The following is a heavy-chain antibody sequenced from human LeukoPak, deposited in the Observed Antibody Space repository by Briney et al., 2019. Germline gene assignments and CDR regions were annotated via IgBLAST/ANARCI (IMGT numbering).Heavy chain of an antibody. Sequence: ASVKVSCKASGGTFSSYAISWVRQAPGQGLEWMGGIIPIFGTANYAQKFQGRVTMTRNTSISTAYMELSSLRSEDTAVYYCAREDSSRFDPWGQGTLVTVSS. J-gene: IGHJ5*02. CDR3: AREDSSRFDP. V-gene: IGHV1-69*05. D-gene: IGHD6-13*01. CDR1: GGTFSSYA. CDR2: IIPIFGTA.